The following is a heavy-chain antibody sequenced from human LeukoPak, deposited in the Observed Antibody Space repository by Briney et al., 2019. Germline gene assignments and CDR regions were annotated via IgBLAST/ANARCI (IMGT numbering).Heavy chain of an antibody. D-gene: IGHD3-22*01. Sequence: GGSLRLSCAASGFTFSSYSMNWVRQAPGKGLEWVSYISSSSSIIYYANSVKGRFTISRDNAKNSLYLQMNSLRDEDTAEYYCARGVEGSYYYDSSGKGSALDIWGQGTMVTVSS. J-gene: IGHJ3*02. V-gene: IGHV3-48*02. CDR1: GFTFSSYS. CDR2: ISSSSSII. CDR3: ARGVEGSYYYDSSGKGSALDI.